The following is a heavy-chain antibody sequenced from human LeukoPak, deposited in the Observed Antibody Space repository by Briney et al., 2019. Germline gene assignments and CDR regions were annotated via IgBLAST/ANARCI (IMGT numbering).Heavy chain of an antibody. V-gene: IGHV1-69*04. J-gene: IGHJ4*02. CDR3: ARDLPYYDILTDDY. CDR2: IIPILGIA. D-gene: IGHD3-9*01. CDR1: GGTFSSYA. Sequence: ASVKVSCKASGGTFSSYAISWVRQAPGQGLEWMGRIIPILGIANYAQKFQGRVTITADKSTSTAYMELSSLRSEDTAVYYCARDLPYYDILTDDYWGQGTLVTVSS.